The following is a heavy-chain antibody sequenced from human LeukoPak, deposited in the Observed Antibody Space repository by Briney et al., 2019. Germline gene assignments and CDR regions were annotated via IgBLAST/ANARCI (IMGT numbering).Heavy chain of an antibody. D-gene: IGHD6-13*01. V-gene: IGHV4-4*07. J-gene: IGHJ6*03. CDR2: IYTSGST. CDR3: ARGRIAAAYYMDV. Sequence: SETLSLTCTVSGGSISSYYWSWLRQPAGKGLEWIGRIYTSGSTNYNPSLKSRVTISLDKSKNQFSLKLSSVTAADTAVYYCARGRIAAAYYMDVWGKGTTVTVSS. CDR1: GGSISSYY.